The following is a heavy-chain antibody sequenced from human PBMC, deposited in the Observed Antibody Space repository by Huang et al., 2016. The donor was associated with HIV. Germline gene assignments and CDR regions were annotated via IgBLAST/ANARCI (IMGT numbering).Heavy chain of an antibody. CDR2: ISYDEDNN. D-gene: IGHD3-3*01. V-gene: IGHV3-30*03. J-gene: IGHJ4*02. CDR3: ARGPIRFLAWLLNFDY. Sequence: QILLIESGGGVVQPGRSLRLSCAASGFTFSSYGMHWVRQAPGKGLEWVAVISYDEDNNYYAASVRGGFTISRDNSKNTFYLQMNSLRIEDSAVYYCARGPIRFLAWLLNFDYWGQGALVTVSS. CDR1: GFTFSSYG.